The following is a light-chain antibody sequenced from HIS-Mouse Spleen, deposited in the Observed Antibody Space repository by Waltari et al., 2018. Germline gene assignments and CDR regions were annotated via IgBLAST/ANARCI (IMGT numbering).Light chain of an antibody. V-gene: IGLV2-14*01. CDR1: TSDVGGYNY. Sequence: QSALTQPDSVSGSPGQSITISCTGTTSDVGGYNYVSWYQQHPGKAPKLMIYDVSNRPGGVCNRVSGSKSGNTASLTIAGVQAEDEADYYCSSYTSSSTWVFGGGTKLTVL. CDR3: SSYTSSSTWV. CDR2: DVS. J-gene: IGLJ3*02.